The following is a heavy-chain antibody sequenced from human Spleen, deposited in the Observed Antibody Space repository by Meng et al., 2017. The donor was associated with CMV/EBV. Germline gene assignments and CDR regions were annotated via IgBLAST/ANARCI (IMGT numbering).Heavy chain of an antibody. CDR3: ARDGSAGARYYYVMDV. V-gene: IGHV3-11*01. CDR2: ISSSGSTT. D-gene: IGHD4/OR15-4a*01. J-gene: IGHJ6*02. Sequence: GESLKISCAASGFTFSDYYMSWIRQAPGKGLEWVSYISSSGSTTSYADSVKGRSTISRDNAKNSLFLQMNSLRADDTAVYYCARDGSAGARYYYVMDVWGQGTTVTVSS. CDR1: GFTFSDYY.